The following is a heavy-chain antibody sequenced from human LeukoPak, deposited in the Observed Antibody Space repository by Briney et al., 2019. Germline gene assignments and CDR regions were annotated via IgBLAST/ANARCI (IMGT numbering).Heavy chain of an antibody. CDR2: ISYDGSNK. CDR3: AKVPSPTYYYYGMDV. CDR1: GFTFSSYG. J-gene: IGHJ6*02. Sequence: SGGSLRLSCAAYGFTFSSYGMHWVRQAPGKGLEWVAVISYDGSNKYYADSVKGRFTISRDNSKNTLYLQMNSLRAEDTAVYYCAKVPSPTYYYYGMDVWGQGTTVTVSS. V-gene: IGHV3-30*18.